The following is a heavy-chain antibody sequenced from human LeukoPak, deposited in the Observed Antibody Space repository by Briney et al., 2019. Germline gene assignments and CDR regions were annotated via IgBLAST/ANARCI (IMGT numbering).Heavy chain of an antibody. V-gene: IGHV1-24*01. Sequence: ASVKVSCKVSGYTLTELSMHWVRQAPGKGLEWMGGFDPEDGETIYAQKFQGRVTMTEDTSTDTAYMELSSLRSEDTAVYYCATGGLSVGATAIDYWGQGTLGAVSS. J-gene: IGHJ4*02. CDR3: ATGGLSVGATAIDY. D-gene: IGHD1-26*01. CDR2: FDPEDGET. CDR1: GYTLTELS.